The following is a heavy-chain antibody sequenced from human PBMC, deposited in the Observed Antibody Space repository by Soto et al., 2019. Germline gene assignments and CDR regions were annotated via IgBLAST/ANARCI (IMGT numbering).Heavy chain of an antibody. J-gene: IGHJ4*02. CDR1: GFSFSNCS. V-gene: IGHV3-21*01. D-gene: IGHD2-8*01. CDR3: ARVPEMELEVYAFDY. CDR2: ISRSSRYI. Sequence: GGSLRLSCAASGFSFSNCSMNWVRQAPGKGLEWVASISRSSRYIYCSDSVKGRFTISRDNAKNSMNLQMNSLRLEDTAVYYCARVPEMELEVYAFDYWGQGTLVTVSS.